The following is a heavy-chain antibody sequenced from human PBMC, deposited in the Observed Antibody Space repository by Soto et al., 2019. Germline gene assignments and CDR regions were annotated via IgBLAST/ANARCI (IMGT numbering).Heavy chain of an antibody. CDR2: IDTSGTKI. J-gene: IGHJ4*02. CDR1: GYTFSDYY. V-gene: IGHV3-11*01. CDR3: ASHYDMWSGYLSPVDY. Sequence: QVQLVESGGDLVKPGGSLRLSCAASGYTFSDYYMSWIRQAPGKGLEWISYIDTSGTKIYYADSVKGRFTITRDNAKNSLYLEMNILRDEVTAVYYCASHYDMWSGYLSPVDYWGQGTLVTVSS. D-gene: IGHD3-3*01.